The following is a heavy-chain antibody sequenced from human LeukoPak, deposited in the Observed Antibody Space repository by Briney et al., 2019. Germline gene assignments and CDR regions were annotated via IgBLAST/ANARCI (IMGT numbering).Heavy chain of an antibody. D-gene: IGHD3-22*01. V-gene: IGHV3-74*01. CDR2: INSDGSNT. CDR3: ATSHLTSGYSFDY. J-gene: IGHJ4*02. CDR1: GFTFSSYR. Sequence: PGGSLRLSCAASGFTFSSYRMHWVRQAPGKGPMWVSRINSDGSNTDYADSVKGRFTISRDNAKNTLYLQMNSLRDDDTAVYYCATSHLTSGYSFDYWGQGTLVTVSS.